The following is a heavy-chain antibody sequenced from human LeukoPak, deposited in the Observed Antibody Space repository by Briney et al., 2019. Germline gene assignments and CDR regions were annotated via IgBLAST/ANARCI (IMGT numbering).Heavy chain of an antibody. Sequence: PSETLSLTCTVSGGSISSYCWSWIRQPPAKGLEWIGYIYYSGSTNYNPSLKSRVTISVDTSKNQFSLKLSSVTAADTAVYYCARDIVVVPAAIMSPGWFDPWGQGTLVTVSS. V-gene: IGHV4-59*12. CDR3: ARDIVVVPAAIMSPGWFDP. CDR2: IYYSGST. CDR1: GGSISSYC. D-gene: IGHD2-2*02. J-gene: IGHJ5*02.